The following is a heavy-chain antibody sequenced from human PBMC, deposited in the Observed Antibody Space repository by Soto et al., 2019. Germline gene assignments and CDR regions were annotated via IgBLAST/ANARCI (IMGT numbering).Heavy chain of an antibody. V-gene: IGHV4-59*01. Sequence: QVQLQESGPGLVKPSETLSLTCTVSGGSISGYYWSWIRQPPGKGLDWIGYIYYSGSTNYNPSLKSRVTISVDTSKNQFSLKLNSVTAADTAVYYCARVKDSSCFDYWGQGTLVTVSS. J-gene: IGHJ4*02. D-gene: IGHD3-22*01. CDR1: GGSISGYY. CDR2: IYYSGST. CDR3: ARVKDSSCFDY.